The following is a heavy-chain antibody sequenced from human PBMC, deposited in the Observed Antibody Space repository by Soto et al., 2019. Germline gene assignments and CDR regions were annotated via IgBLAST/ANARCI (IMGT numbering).Heavy chain of an antibody. CDR1: GGSFSGYY. V-gene: IGHV4-34*01. CDR3: ARGGYYGSGSYSL. J-gene: IGHJ4*02. CDR2: INHSGST. Sequence: SETLSLTCAVYGGSFSGYYWSWIRQPPGKGLEWIGEINHSGSTNYNPSLKSRVTISVDTSKNQFSLKLSSVTAADTAVYYCARGGYYGSGSYSLWGQGTLVTVSS. D-gene: IGHD3-10*01.